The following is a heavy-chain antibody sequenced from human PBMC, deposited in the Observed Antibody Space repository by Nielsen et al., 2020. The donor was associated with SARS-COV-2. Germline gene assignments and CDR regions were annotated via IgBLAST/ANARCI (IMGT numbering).Heavy chain of an antibody. D-gene: IGHD3-10*01. V-gene: IGHV3-23*01. CDR3: AKDDVVRGDAYDI. J-gene: IGHJ3*02. CDR2: VSSSGGST. Sequence: GILKISCAASGFTFNIYAMAWVRRIPGRGLQWVTGVSSSGGSTYYTDSVKGRFTISRDNSRNTLYLQMNSLRVEDTAIYFCAKDDVVRGDAYDIWGQGTVVTVSS. CDR1: GFTFNIYA.